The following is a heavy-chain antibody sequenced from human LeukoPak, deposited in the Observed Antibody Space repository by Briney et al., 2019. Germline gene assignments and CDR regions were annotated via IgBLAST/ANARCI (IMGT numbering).Heavy chain of an antibody. J-gene: IGHJ4*02. D-gene: IGHD1-26*01. CDR3: TKLIVGATGGDY. CDR1: GFTFSGSA. Sequence: GGSLKLSCAASGFTFSGSAMHWVRQASGKGLGWVGRIRSKANSYATAYAASVKGRFTISRDDSKNTAYLQMNSLKTEDTAVYYCTKLIVGATGGDYWGQGTLVTVSS. V-gene: IGHV3-73*01. CDR2: IRSKANSYAT.